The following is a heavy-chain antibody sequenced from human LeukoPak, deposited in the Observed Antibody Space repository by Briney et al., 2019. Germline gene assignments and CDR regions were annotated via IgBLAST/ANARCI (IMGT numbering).Heavy chain of an antibody. V-gene: IGHV1-69*05. Sequence: GASVKVSCKASGGTFSSYAISWVRQAPGQGLEWMGGIVPIFGTANYAQKFQGRVTITTDESTSTAYMELSSLRSEDTAVYYCARMVGATYFDYWGQGTLVTVSS. CDR1: GGTFSSYA. CDR2: IVPIFGTA. J-gene: IGHJ4*02. D-gene: IGHD1-26*01. CDR3: ARMVGATYFDY.